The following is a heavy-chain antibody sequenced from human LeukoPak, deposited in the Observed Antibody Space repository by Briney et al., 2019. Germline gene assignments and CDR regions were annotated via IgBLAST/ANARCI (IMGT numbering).Heavy chain of an antibody. CDR1: GFTLSSYW. CDR2: IKQDGSEK. CDR3: ARGRGYSYGFC. D-gene: IGHD5-18*01. Sequence: GGSLRLSCVASGFTLSSYWMTWVRQAPGKGLEWVANIKQDGSEKYYVDSVKGRFTISRDNAKNSLYLQMNSLRAEDTAVYYCARGRGYSYGFCWGQGTLVTVSS. V-gene: IGHV3-7*04. J-gene: IGHJ4*02.